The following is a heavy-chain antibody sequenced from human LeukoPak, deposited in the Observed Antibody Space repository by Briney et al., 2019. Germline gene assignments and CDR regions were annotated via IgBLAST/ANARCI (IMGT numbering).Heavy chain of an antibody. J-gene: IGHJ4*02. D-gene: IGHD4-11*01. Sequence: SSETLSLTCTVSGGTISNYYWSWIRQPPGKGLEWIGEINHSGITNSNPSLKSRVTISVDTSRNHFSLNLRSVTAADTAVFYCARGPDYGNYVFDYWGQGALVTVSS. CDR2: INHSGIT. V-gene: IGHV4-34*01. CDR1: GGTISNYY. CDR3: ARGPDYGNYVFDY.